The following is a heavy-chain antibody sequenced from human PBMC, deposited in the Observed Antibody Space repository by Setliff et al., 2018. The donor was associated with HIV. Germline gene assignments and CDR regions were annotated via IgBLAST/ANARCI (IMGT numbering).Heavy chain of an antibody. CDR3: ARVLKGYSSSYGAFDI. D-gene: IGHD6-13*01. Sequence: ASVKVSCKTSRGTFTSYAFTWVRQAPGQGLEWMGGIISILNVATYAQKFQGRVTITADKSTSTVYMELSSLRSEDSAVYYCARVLKGYSSSYGAFDIWGQGTMVTVSS. CDR2: IISILNVA. CDR1: RGTFTSYA. J-gene: IGHJ3*02. V-gene: IGHV1-69*10.